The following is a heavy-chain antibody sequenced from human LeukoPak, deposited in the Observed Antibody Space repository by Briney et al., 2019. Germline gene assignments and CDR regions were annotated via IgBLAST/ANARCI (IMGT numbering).Heavy chain of an antibody. J-gene: IGHJ4*02. CDR3: ARVIHGYSYGD. V-gene: IGHV3-21*01. D-gene: IGHD5-18*01. CDR1: GFTFSSYS. CDR2: ISSSSSYI. Sequence: GGSLRLSCAASGFTFSSYSMNWVRQAPGKGLEWVSSISSSSSYIYHADSVKGRFTISRDNAKNSLYLQMNSLRAEDTAVYYCARVIHGYSYGDWGQGTLVTVSS.